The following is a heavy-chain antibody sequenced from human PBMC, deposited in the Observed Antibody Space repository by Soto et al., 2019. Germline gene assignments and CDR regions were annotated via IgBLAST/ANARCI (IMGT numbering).Heavy chain of an antibody. V-gene: IGHV3-30-3*01. D-gene: IGHD2-2*01. Sequence: QVHLVESGGGVVQPGTSLRLSGAASEFIFSDYGMHWARQAPGKGLEWVATTSHDGTETYYAESVKGRFTISRDNSKNTQYLEMNSLRTEDTAVYYCSRGRYQMLWGDSWGQGTLVTVSS. J-gene: IGHJ4*02. CDR2: TSHDGTET. CDR1: EFIFSDYG. CDR3: SRGRYQMLWGDS.